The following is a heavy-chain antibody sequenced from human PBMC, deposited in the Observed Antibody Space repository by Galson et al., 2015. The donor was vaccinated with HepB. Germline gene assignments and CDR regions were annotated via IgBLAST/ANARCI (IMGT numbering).Heavy chain of an antibody. J-gene: IGHJ5*02. V-gene: IGHV1-2*02. CDR2: INPNSGGT. CDR3: ARDQKPSRAYWFDP. CDR1: GYTFTGYY. Sequence: SVKVSCKASGYTFTGYYMHWVRQAPGQGLEWMGWINPNSGGTNYAQKFQGRVTMTRDTSISTAYMELSRLRSDDTAVYYCARDQKPSRAYWFDPWGQGTLVTVSS.